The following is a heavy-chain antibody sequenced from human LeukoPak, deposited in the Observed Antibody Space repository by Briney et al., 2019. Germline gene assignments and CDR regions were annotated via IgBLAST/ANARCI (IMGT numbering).Heavy chain of an antibody. D-gene: IGHD3-22*01. J-gene: IGHJ4*02. CDR1: GGSISSYS. CDR3: GRCQYYETSGYYF. Sequence: SETLSLTCAVSGGSISSYSWSWIRQPPGKGLEWIGYIYYSGSTNYNPSLKSRLTISVGTSKNKFSHMLSSVTAADTAAYYCGRCQYYETSGYYFWGQGTLVTVSS. V-gene: IGHV4-59*01. CDR2: IYYSGST.